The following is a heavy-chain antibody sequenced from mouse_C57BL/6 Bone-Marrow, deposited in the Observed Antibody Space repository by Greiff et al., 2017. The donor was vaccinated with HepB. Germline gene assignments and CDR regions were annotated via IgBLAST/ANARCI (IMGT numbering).Heavy chain of an antibody. CDR1: GYSFTDYN. J-gene: IGHJ4*01. D-gene: IGHD1-1*01. CDR2: INPNYGTT. V-gene: IGHV1-39*01. Sequence: VQLKESGPELVKPGASVKISCKASGYSFTDYNMNWVKQSNGKSLEWIGVINPNYGTTSYNQKFKGKATLTVDQSSSTAYMQLNSLTSEDSAVYYCARWVLRYGYYAMDYWGQGTSVTVSS. CDR3: ARWVLRYGYYAMDY.